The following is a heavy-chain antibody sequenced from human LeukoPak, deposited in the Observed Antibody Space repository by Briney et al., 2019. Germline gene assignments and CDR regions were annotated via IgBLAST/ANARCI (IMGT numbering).Heavy chain of an antibody. Sequence: ASVKVSCKASGYMFTGHYMHWVRQAPGQGLEWMGWINPNSGATKYAQKFQGRVSMTRDTSINTAYMDLTNLRSDDTAIFYCARVKKLMPEFEFWGQGTLVTVSS. CDR3: ARVKKLMPEFEF. J-gene: IGHJ4*02. D-gene: IGHD2-2*01. CDR2: INPNSGAT. CDR1: GYMFTGHY. V-gene: IGHV1-2*02.